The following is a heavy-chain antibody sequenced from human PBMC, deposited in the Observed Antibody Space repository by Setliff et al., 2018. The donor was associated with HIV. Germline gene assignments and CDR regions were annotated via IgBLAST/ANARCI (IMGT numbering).Heavy chain of an antibody. CDR2: INPNSGGT. V-gene: IGHV1-2*06. J-gene: IGHJ5*02. CDR3: ARDFVEGIAVTDWFDP. D-gene: IGHD6-19*01. CDR1: GYTFTGYY. Sequence: ASVKVSCKASGYTFTGYYMHWVRQAPGQGLEWMGRINPNSGGTNYAQKCQGRVTMTRDTSISKAYMELSRLRSDDTAVYYCARDFVEGIAVTDWFDPWGQGTLVTVS.